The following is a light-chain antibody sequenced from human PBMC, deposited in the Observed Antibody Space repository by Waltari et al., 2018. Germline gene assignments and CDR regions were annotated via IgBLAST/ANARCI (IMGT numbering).Light chain of an antibody. CDR2: LTS. Sequence: DIVMTQSPLSLPVNPGEPASISCTFSETLLHSNGYLYLNWYLQRPGQSPQLLIYLTSNRSSGVPDRLSGSGSSTYFTLKISRVEADDLGIYYCMQTLKVPYTFGQGTNLEIK. J-gene: IGKJ2*01. CDR1: ETLLHSNGYLY. V-gene: IGKV2-28*01. CDR3: MQTLKVPYT.